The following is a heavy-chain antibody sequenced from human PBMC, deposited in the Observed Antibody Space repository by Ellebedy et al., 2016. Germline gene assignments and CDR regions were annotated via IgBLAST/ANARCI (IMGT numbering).Heavy chain of an antibody. Sequence: GESLKISXVVSGLTFRNYWMYWVRQVPGKGLVWVSRTNSDGSNTIYEESVRGRFTAFRDNAQNTLYVQMNSLRADDTAVYYCATGGVSAYEYWGQGTLVTVST. J-gene: IGHJ4*02. CDR1: GLTFRNYW. CDR3: ATGGVSAYEY. CDR2: TNSDGSNT. D-gene: IGHD5-12*01. V-gene: IGHV3-74*01.